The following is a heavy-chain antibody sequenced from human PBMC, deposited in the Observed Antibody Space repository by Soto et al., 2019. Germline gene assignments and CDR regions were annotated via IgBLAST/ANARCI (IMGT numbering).Heavy chain of an antibody. CDR1: GGSFSGYY. CDR3: ARASSGYSGYDYNDY. Sequence: PSETLSLTCAVYGGSFSGYYWSWIRQPPGKGLEWIGEINHSGSTNYNPSLKSRVTISVDTSKNQFSLKLSSVTAADTAAYYCARASSGYSGYDYNDYWGQGTLVTVSS. J-gene: IGHJ4*02. D-gene: IGHD5-12*01. CDR2: INHSGST. V-gene: IGHV4-34*01.